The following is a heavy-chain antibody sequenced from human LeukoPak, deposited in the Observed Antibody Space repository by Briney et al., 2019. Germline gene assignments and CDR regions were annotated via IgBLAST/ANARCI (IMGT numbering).Heavy chain of an antibody. CDR1: GFTFSSYS. CDR3: AKVGYCSSANCYNYFDY. J-gene: IGHJ4*02. D-gene: IGHD2-2*02. Sequence: GGSLRLSCAASGFTFSSYSMNWVRQAPGKGLEWVSSISGSSSYIYYADSVKGRFTISRDNAKNSLYLQMNSLRAEDTAVYYCAKVGYCSSANCYNYFDYWGQGTLVTVSS. V-gene: IGHV3-21*04. CDR2: ISGSSSYI.